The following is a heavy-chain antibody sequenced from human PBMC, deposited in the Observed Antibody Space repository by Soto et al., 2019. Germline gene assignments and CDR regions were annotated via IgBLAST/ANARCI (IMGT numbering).Heavy chain of an antibody. CDR3: ARHRAHRYYYDSSGYPIDY. J-gene: IGHJ4*02. D-gene: IGHD3-22*01. Sequence: PGESLKISCKGSGYSFTSYWIGWVRQMPGKGLEWMGIIYPGDSDTRYSPSFQGQVTISADKSISTAYLQWSSLKASDTAMYYCARHRAHRYYYDSSGYPIDYWGQGTLVTVSS. V-gene: IGHV5-51*01. CDR2: IYPGDSDT. CDR1: GYSFTSYW.